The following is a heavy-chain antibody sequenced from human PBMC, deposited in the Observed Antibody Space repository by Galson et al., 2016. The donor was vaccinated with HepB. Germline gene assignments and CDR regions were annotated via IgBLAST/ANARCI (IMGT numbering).Heavy chain of an antibody. CDR2: INYSGRT. J-gene: IGHJ5*02. Sequence: SETLSLTCSVSGGSISSDSYYWSWIRQSPGKGLEWIGSINYSGRTNHNLALKSRDTISADTSKNQISLRLSSVTAADTAVYYCARQNEGRWTVWYDPWGQGTLVTVSS. CDR3: ARQNEGRWTVWYDP. D-gene: IGHD3-10*01. V-gene: IGHV4-61*01. CDR1: GGSISSDSYY.